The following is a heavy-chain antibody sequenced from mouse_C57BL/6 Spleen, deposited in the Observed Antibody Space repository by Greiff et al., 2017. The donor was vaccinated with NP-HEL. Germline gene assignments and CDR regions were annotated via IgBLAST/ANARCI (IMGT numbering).Heavy chain of an antibody. CDR2: IDPSDSYT. D-gene: IGHD1-1*01. Sequence: QVQLQQPGAELVKPGASVKLSCKASGYTFTSYWMQWVKQRPGQGLEWIGEIDPSDSYTNYNQKFKGKATLTVDTSSSTAYMQLSSLTSEDSAVYYCARPHYYGSSPGYFDVWGTGTTVTVSS. J-gene: IGHJ1*03. CDR1: GYTFTSYW. V-gene: IGHV1-50*01. CDR3: ARPHYYGSSPGYFDV.